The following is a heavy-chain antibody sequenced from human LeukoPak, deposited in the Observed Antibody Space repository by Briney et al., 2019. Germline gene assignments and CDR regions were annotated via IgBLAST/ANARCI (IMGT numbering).Heavy chain of an antibody. Sequence: SVKVSCKASGYTFSNYGISWVRQAPGQGLEWMGRIIPIFSTANYAQKFQGRVTITTDESTSTAYMELSSLRSEDTAVYYCARDRRSRYYGSGRKTYYMDVWGKGPRSPSP. J-gene: IGHJ6*03. CDR2: IIPIFSTA. CDR1: GYTFSNYG. CDR3: ARDRRSRYYGSGRKTYYMDV. D-gene: IGHD3-10*01. V-gene: IGHV1-69*05.